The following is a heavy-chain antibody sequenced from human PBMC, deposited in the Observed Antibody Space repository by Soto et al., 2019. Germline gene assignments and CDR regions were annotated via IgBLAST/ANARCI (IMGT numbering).Heavy chain of an antibody. Sequence: GGSLRLSCAASGFTFSGSAMHWVRQASGKGLEWVGRIRSKANSYATAYAASVKGRFTISRDDSKNTACLQMNSLKTEDTAVYYCTSSIAARRDAFDIWGQGTMVTVSS. V-gene: IGHV3-73*01. J-gene: IGHJ3*02. CDR2: IRSKANSYAT. D-gene: IGHD6-6*01. CDR1: GFTFSGSA. CDR3: TSSIAARRDAFDI.